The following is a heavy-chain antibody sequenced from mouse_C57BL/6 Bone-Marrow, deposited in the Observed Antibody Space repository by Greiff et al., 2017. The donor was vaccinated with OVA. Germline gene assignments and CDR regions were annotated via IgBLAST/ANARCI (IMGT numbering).Heavy chain of an antibody. CDR2: INPSTGGT. J-gene: IGHJ3*01. D-gene: IGHD1-1*01. CDR3: ARTPYYYGSSPWFAY. V-gene: IGHV1-42*01. CDR1: GYSFTGYY. Sequence: EVQLQQSGPELVKPGASVKISCKASGYSFTGYYMNWVQQSPEKSLEWIGEINPSTGGTTYNQKFKAKATLTVDKSSSTAYMQLKSLTSEDSAVYYCARTPYYYGSSPWFAYWGQGTLVTVSA.